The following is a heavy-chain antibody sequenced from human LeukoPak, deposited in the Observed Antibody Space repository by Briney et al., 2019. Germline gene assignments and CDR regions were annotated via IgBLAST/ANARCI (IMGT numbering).Heavy chain of an antibody. J-gene: IGHJ4*02. D-gene: IGHD3-9*01. Sequence: GGSLRLSYAASGFTFSSYGMHWVRQAPGKGLEWVAVIWYGGSNKYYADSVKGRFTISRDNSKNTLYLQMNSLRAEDTAVYYCARDALYYDILTGFNLVYYFDYWGQGTLVTVSS. CDR1: GFTFSSYG. CDR2: IWYGGSNK. V-gene: IGHV3-33*01. CDR3: ARDALYYDILTGFNLVYYFDY.